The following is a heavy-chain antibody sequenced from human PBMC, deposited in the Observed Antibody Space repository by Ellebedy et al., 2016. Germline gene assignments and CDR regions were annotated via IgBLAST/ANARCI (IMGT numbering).Heavy chain of an antibody. Sequence: GESLKISCAASGFTFSSYSMNWVRQVPGKGLEWVSYISSSSSTIYYADSVKGRFTISRDNAKNSLYLQMNSLRAEDTAVYYCARDDKSGNDYWGQGTLVTVSS. CDR2: ISSSSSTI. V-gene: IGHV3-48*01. D-gene: IGHD3-22*01. CDR1: GFTFSSYS. J-gene: IGHJ4*02. CDR3: ARDDKSGNDY.